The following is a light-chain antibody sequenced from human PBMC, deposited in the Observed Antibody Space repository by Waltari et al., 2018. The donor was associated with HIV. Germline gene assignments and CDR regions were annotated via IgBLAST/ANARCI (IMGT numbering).Light chain of an antibody. CDR2: AAS. V-gene: IGKV1-NL1*01. Sequence: DIQMTQSPSSLSASVGDRVTITCRVSQGISDSLAWYQQKPGKAPKLLLYAASRLESGVPPRFSGSGSGTDYTLTISSLQPEDFATYYCQQYYSTPGTFGQGTKVEIK. CDR1: QGISDS. J-gene: IGKJ1*01. CDR3: QQYYSTPGT.